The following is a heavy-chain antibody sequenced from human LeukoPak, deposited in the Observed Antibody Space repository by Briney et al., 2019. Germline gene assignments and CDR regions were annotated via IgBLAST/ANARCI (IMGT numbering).Heavy chain of an antibody. Sequence: GGSLRLSCTGSGFVFGDADISWVRQAPGKGLDWVGFIRRKASGGATQYAASVKGRFTISRDDSKSIAYLQMNSLRTEDTAVYYCTRALASDYWGQGTLVTVSS. V-gene: IGHV3-49*04. J-gene: IGHJ4*02. CDR2: IRRKASGGAT. CDR3: TRALASDY. CDR1: GFVFGDAD.